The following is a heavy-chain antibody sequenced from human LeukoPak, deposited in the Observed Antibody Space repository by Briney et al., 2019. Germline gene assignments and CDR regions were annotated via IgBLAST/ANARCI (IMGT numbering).Heavy chain of an antibody. Sequence: PGGSLRLSCAASGFTFSSFWMSWIRQAPGKGLEWVANIKDDGREIYYVDSVKGRFTISRDNAKNSLYLQMNSLKAEDTAMYYCVRGGAARPDFWGQGTLVTVSS. V-gene: IGHV3-7*01. CDR3: VRGGAARPDF. D-gene: IGHD6-25*01. J-gene: IGHJ4*02. CDR2: IKDDGREI. CDR1: GFTFSSFW.